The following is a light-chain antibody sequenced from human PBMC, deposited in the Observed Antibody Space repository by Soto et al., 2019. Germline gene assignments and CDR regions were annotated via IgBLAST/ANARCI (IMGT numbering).Light chain of an antibody. V-gene: IGLV2-14*01. CDR1: SSDVGGYDY. CDR2: DVS. CDR3: SSKRGSTGV. Sequence: SVLTQPASVSGSPGQTITISCTGTSSDVGGYDYVSWHQQHPGKAPKLMIYDVSKRPSGVSNRFSGSKSGNTASLTISGLQAEDEADYYCSSKRGSTGVFGTGTKVTVL. J-gene: IGLJ1*01.